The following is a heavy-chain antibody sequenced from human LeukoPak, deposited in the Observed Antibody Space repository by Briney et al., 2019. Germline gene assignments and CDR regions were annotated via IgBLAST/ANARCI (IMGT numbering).Heavy chain of an antibody. CDR2: IIPILGKA. V-gene: IGHV1-69*05. Sequence: EASVKVSCKASGGTFSSYAISWVRQAPGQGLEGMGGIIPILGKANYAQKFQGRVTITTDESTSTAYMELSSLRSEDTAVYYCASQVNTYYYDSSGYGAFDIWGQGTMVTVSS. J-gene: IGHJ3*02. D-gene: IGHD3-22*01. CDR1: GGTFSSYA. CDR3: ASQVNTYYYDSSGYGAFDI.